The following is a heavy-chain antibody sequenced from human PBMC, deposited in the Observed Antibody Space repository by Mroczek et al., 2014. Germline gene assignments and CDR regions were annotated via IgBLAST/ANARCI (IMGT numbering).Heavy chain of an antibody. V-gene: IGHV3-30-3*01. J-gene: IGHJ6*02. CDR3: ARVLRSSPDYYGMDV. D-gene: IGHD4-17*01. Sequence: QVQLVQSGGGVVQPGRSLRLSCAASGFTFSSYAMHWVRQAPGKGLEWVAVISYDGSNKYYADSVKGRFTISRDNSKNTLYLQMNSLRAEDTAVYYCARVLRSSPDYYGMDVWGQGTTVTVSS. CDR1: GFTFSSYA. CDR2: ISYDGSNK.